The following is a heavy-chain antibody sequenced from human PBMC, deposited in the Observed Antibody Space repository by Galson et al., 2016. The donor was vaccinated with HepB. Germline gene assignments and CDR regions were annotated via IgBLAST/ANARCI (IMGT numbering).Heavy chain of an antibody. CDR1: GFIFSAYA. CDR2: TSFDGTNG. CDR3: ARAPDSSWHDFDY. V-gene: IGHV3-30-3*01. D-gene: IGHD6-13*01. Sequence: SLRLSCAASGFIFSAYAMHWVRQAPVKGLEWVAVTSFDGTNGFYSDSVKGRFTISRDNSRNTIYLHMNSLTDEDTAVYYCARAPDSSWHDFDYWGQGTLVTVSS. J-gene: IGHJ4*02.